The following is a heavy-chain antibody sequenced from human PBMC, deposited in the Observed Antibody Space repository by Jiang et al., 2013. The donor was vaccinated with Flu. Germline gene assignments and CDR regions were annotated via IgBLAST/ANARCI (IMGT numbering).Heavy chain of an antibody. V-gene: IGHV5-51*01. D-gene: IGHD3-3*01. Sequence: SGYSFTNYWIGWVRQMPGKGLEWMGIIYPGDSDTRYSPSFQGQVSISVDKAISTAYLQWRSLKASDTAMYYCVRHGGGSRIAIFGVDPNLDWFDPWGQGTLVTVSS. CDR3: VRHGGGSRIAIFGVDPNLDWFDP. J-gene: IGHJ5*02. CDR1: GYSFTNYW. CDR2: IYPGDSDT.